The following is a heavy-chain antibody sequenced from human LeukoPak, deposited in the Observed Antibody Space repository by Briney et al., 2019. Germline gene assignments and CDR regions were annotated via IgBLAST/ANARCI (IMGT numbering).Heavy chain of an antibody. CDR1: GGSFSGYY. D-gene: IGHD2-15*01. CDR3: ARAPADCSGGSCYRYYYYGMDV. CDR2: INHSGST. Sequence: SETLSLTCAVYGGSFSGYYWSGIRQPPGKGLEWIGEINHSGSTNYNPSLKSRVTISVDTSKNQFSLKLSSVTAADTAVYYCARAPADCSGGSCYRYYYYGMDVWGKGTTVTVSS. J-gene: IGHJ6*04. V-gene: IGHV4-34*01.